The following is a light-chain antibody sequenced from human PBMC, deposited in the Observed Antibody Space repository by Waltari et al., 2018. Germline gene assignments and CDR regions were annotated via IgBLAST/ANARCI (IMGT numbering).Light chain of an antibody. J-gene: IGKJ1*01. CDR3: QQANSFPRT. V-gene: IGKV1-12*01. CDR1: QSINNW. CDR2: AAS. Sequence: DIQMTQSPSSVSASVGARVTITCRPSQSINNWLAWYQQKPGKAPQLLISAASNLQSGVPSRFSGSRSGTDYTLTINSLQPEDSATYFCQQANSFPRTFGRGTKVEIK.